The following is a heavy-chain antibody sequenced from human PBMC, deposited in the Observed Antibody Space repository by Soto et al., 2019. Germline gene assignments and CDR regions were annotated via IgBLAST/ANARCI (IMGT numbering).Heavy chain of an antibody. CDR3: ARRAWDSYSAIDV. CDR1: GFTYTDFA. J-gene: IGHJ6*02. CDR2: ISYDESDK. Sequence: VQLVESGGGEVQPGRSLRLSCAASGFTYTDFALHWVRQAPGKGLEWVAIISYDESDKNNADSVKGRFAISRDNPMNTLYLEMNSLRPEDTAVYFCARRAWDSYSAIDVWGQGTTVTVFS. D-gene: IGHD3-22*01. V-gene: IGHV3-30*09.